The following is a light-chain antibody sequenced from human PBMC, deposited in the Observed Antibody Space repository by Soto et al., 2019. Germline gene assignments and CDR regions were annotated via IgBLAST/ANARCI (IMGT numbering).Light chain of an antibody. Sequence: DIQMTQSPSTLSASVGARVTITCRASQSISSWLAWYQQKPGKAPKLLIYDASSLESGVPSRFSGSGSGTEFTLTISSLQPDDFATYYCQQYSGYSKTFGQGTKLEIK. CDR2: DAS. CDR1: QSISSW. J-gene: IGKJ2*01. V-gene: IGKV1-5*01. CDR3: QQYSGYSKT.